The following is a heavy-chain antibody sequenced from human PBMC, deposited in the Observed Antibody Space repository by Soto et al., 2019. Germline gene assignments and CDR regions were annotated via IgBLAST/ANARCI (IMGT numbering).Heavy chain of an antibody. CDR1: GDSMTSSDW. J-gene: IGHJ4*02. Sequence: QVQLQESGPGLVKPSGTLSLTCAVSGDSMTSSDWWSWVRQAPGKGLERIGEIHYSGDINYDPSLRSRVTISVDRSKNQFSLNPSSVTAADTAVYFCVSNGYYSLEYWGQGTLVIV. V-gene: IGHV4-4*02. CDR2: IHYSGDI. D-gene: IGHD3-22*01. CDR3: VSNGYYSLEY.